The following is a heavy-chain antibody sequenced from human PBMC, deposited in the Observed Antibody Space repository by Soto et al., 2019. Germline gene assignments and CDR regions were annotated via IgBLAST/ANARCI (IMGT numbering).Heavy chain of an antibody. V-gene: IGHV3-74*01. D-gene: IGHD5-12*01. J-gene: IGHJ6*02. CDR2: INSDGSST. Sequence: GESLKISCAASGFTFSSYWMHWVRQAPGKGLVWVSRINSDGSSTSYADSVKGRFTISRDNAKNTLYLQMNSLRAEDTAVYYCARVKWLRTDYYYYGMDVWGQGTTVTVSS. CDR1: GFTFSSYW. CDR3: ARVKWLRTDYYYYGMDV.